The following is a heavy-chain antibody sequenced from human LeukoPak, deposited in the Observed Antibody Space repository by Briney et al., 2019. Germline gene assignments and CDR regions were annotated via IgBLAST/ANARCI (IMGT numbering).Heavy chain of an antibody. J-gene: IGHJ5*02. Sequence: ASVKVSCKASGYTFTSYYMHWVRQAPGQGLEWMGIINTSGGSTSYAQKFQGRVTMTRDTSTSTVYMEMSRLRSDDTAVYYCARDLDYYDSSYSPPDASGEGTPVSASS. CDR3: ARDLDYYDSSYSPPDA. V-gene: IGHV1-46*01. CDR1: GYTFTSYY. D-gene: IGHD3-22*01. CDR2: INTSGGST.